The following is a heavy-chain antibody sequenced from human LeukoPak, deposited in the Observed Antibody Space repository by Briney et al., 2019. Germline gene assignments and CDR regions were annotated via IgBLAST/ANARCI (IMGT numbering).Heavy chain of an antibody. D-gene: IGHD6-13*01. Sequence: PGGSLRLSCAASGLTVGTNSMSWVRQSPGKGLEWVSVIYSGDSTHYADSVNGRFTISRDNSKNTLYLQMNSLRAEDTAVYYCARDPIAAVRFDYWGQGTLVTVSS. V-gene: IGHV3-66*01. J-gene: IGHJ4*02. CDR3: ARDPIAAVRFDY. CDR1: GLTVGTNS. CDR2: IYSGDST.